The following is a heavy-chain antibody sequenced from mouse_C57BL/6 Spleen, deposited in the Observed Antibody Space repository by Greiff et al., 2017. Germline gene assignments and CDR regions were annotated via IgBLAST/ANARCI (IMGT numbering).Heavy chain of an antibody. Sequence: EVQLQQSGGGLVQPGGSLKLSCAASGFTFSDYGMPWVRQAPEKGLEWVAYISRGSSTIYSADTVKGRFTISRDNAKNTLFLQMTSLRSEDTAMYYSARNYYVSSPCFDYWGQGTTLTVSS. J-gene: IGHJ2*01. CDR3: ARNYYVSSPCFDY. CDR1: GFTFSDYG. CDR2: ISRGSSTI. V-gene: IGHV5-17*01. D-gene: IGHD1-1*01.